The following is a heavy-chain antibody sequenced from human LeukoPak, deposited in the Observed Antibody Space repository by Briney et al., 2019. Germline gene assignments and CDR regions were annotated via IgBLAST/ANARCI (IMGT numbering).Heavy chain of an antibody. Sequence: GGSLRLSCAASGFIFSGFWMTWVHQAPGKGLEWVANIKQDGTEKYYVDSVKGRFTISRDNAKNSLYLQMNSLRVEDTAVYYCVRGKGDDYWGQGTLVTVSS. V-gene: IGHV3-7*03. CDR1: GFIFSGFW. CDR2: IKQDGTEK. D-gene: IGHD3-16*01. CDR3: VRGKGDDY. J-gene: IGHJ4*02.